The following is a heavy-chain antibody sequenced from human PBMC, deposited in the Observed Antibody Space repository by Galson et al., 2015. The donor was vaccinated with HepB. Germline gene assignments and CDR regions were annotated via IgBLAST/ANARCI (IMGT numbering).Heavy chain of an antibody. J-gene: IGHJ2*01. CDR1: GGSISSYY. Sequence: QVQLQESGPGLVKPSETLSLTCSVSGGSISSYYWSWIRQPPGKGLDWIGYIYHSGSTNYNPSLKSRVTISVDTAKSLFSLKLSSVTAADTAVYYCARGPIWHFDLWGRGTLVTVSS. CDR3: ARGPIWHFDL. V-gene: IGHV4-59*01. CDR2: IYHSGST.